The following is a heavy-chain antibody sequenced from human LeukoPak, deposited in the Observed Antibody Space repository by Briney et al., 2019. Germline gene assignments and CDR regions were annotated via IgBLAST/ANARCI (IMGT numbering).Heavy chain of an antibody. D-gene: IGHD2-2*01. V-gene: IGHV1-69*06. Sequence: SVKVSCKASGGTFSSYAISWVRQAPGQGLEWMGGIIPIFGTANYAQKFQGRVTITADKSTSTAYMELSSLRSEDTAVYYCARVQLGYCSSTSCYGYDYWGQGTLVTVSS. CDR3: ARVQLGYCSSTSCYGYDY. CDR2: IIPIFGTA. CDR1: GGTFSSYA. J-gene: IGHJ4*02.